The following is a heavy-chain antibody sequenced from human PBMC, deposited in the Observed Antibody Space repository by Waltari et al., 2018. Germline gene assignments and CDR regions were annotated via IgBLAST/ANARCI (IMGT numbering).Heavy chain of an antibody. V-gene: IGHV3-48*04. CDR2: ISSSSRTI. Sequence: VQLVESGGGVVQPGGSLRLSCAASGFTFSSYGMHWVRQAPGKGLEWVSYISSSSRTIYYADSVKGRFTISRDNAKNSLYLQMNSLRAEDTAVYYCARDVGYCSSTRCYGWFDPWGQGTLVTVSS. CDR1: GFTFSSYG. CDR3: ARDVGYCSSTRCYGWFDP. J-gene: IGHJ5*02. D-gene: IGHD2-2*01.